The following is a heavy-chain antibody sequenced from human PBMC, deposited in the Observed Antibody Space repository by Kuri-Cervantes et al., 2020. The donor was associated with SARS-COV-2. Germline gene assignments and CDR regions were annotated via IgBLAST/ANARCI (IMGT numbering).Heavy chain of an antibody. V-gene: IGHV4-59*12. J-gene: IGHJ5*02. D-gene: IGHD3-10*01. Sequence: SETLSLTCTLFGDSSSSYYWSWVRQPPGKGLEWIGHIYFTGSTHYNPSLKSRATIPLDTSKNQFTLRLSSVTAADTAVYYCAKGGMYYYGSGSYYNPNWFDPWGQGTLVTVSS. CDR1: GDSSSSYY. CDR2: IYFTGST. CDR3: AKGGMYYYGSGSYYNPNWFDP.